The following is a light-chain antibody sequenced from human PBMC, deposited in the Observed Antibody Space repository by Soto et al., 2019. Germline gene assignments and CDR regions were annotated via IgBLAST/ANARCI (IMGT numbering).Light chain of an antibody. CDR3: SLYISGSTYV. Sequence: QSALTQPPSVSGSPGQSVTISCTGTSSDVGSYNRLSWYQQPPGTAPKLILNEVNTQPSEVLDRYTGTKTASTASLTISGLQAGGEADYYCSLYISGSTYVFGTGTKVTVL. CDR2: EVN. V-gene: IGLV2-18*01. J-gene: IGLJ1*01. CDR1: SSDVGSYNR.